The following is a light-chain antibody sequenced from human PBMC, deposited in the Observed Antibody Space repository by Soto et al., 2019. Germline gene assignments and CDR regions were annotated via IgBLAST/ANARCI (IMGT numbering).Light chain of an antibody. CDR2: AAS. J-gene: IGKJ2*01. CDR3: QQSYSAMYN. V-gene: IGKV1-39*01. Sequence: DIQMTQSPSSLSASVGDRITITCRASQSISTYLNWYQQKPGRAPKVLISAASTLQSGVPSRFSGSGSGTDFTLTISSLQPEDFATYYCQQSYSAMYNCGQGTKVDIK. CDR1: QSISTY.